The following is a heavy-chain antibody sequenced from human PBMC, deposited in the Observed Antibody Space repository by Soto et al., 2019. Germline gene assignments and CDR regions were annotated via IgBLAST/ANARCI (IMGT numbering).Heavy chain of an antibody. D-gene: IGHD3-3*02. Sequence: PSETLSLTCAVSGYSISSGYYWGWIRQPPGKGLEWIGSIYHSGSTYYNPSLKSRVTISVDTSKNQFSLKLSSVTAADTAVYYCARDIRYEADGNWFDPWGQGTLVTVSS. V-gene: IGHV4-38-2*02. CDR3: ARDIRYEADGNWFDP. CDR1: GYSISSGYY. J-gene: IGHJ5*02. CDR2: IYHSGST.